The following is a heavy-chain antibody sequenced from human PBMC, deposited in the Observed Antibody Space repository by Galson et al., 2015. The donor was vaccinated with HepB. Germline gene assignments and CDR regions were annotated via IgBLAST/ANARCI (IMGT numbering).Heavy chain of an antibody. D-gene: IGHD3-22*01. CDR2: ISGSGGST. CDR1: GFTFSSYD. CDR3: AKDPPGSGSSSAFDY. J-gene: IGHJ4*02. V-gene: IGHV3-23*01. Sequence: SLRLSCAASGFTFSSYDMSWVRQAPGKGLEWVSAISGSGGSTYYADSVKGRFTISRDNSKNTLYLQMNSLRAEDTAVYYCAKDPPGSGSSSAFDYWGQGTLVTVSS.